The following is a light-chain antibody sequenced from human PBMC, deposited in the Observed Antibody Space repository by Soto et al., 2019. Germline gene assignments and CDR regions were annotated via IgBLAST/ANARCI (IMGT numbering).Light chain of an antibody. CDR3: QQYYSAPAIT. V-gene: IGKV4-1*01. J-gene: IGKJ5*01. CDR1: QSVLSSSNNLNY. Sequence: IVMTQSPDSLSVSLGERAAINCKSSQSVLSSSNNLNYLAWYQQKPGQPLKLLIYWASTRESGVPDRFSGSGCGTDFTLTISSLQGEDVAAYYCQQYYSAPAITVGQGTRLEIK. CDR2: WAS.